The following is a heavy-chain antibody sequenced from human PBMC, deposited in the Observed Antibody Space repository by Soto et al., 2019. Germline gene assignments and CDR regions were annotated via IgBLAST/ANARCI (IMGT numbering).Heavy chain of an antibody. CDR3: ARGVTIFGVTNWFDP. D-gene: IGHD3-3*01. CDR2: IYHSGST. CDR1: VGSISSRKW. J-gene: IGHJ5*02. Sequence: PSEALSVTCAVSVGSISSRKWWSCVRQPPGKGLGWIGEIYHSGSTNYNPSLNSRVTISVDQSKNQFSLKLSSVPAADPAVYYCARGVTIFGVTNWFDPWGQGTLVTVSS. V-gene: IGHV4-4*02.